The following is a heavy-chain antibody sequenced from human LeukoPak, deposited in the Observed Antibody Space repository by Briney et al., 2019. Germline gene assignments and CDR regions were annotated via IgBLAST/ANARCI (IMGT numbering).Heavy chain of an antibody. V-gene: IGHV1-2*02. Sequence: GASVKVSCKASGYTFTDYYMHWMRQAPGQGLEWMGWINPKSGGANSAQKFQGRVTTTRDTSISTAYMELSRLRSDDTAMYYCARDYIAMAGTGFDYWGQGTLVTVSS. D-gene: IGHD6-19*01. CDR1: GYTFTDYY. CDR3: ARDYIAMAGTGFDY. CDR2: INPKSGGA. J-gene: IGHJ4*02.